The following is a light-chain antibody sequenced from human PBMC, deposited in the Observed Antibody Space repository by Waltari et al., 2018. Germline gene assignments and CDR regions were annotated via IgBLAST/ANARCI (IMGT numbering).Light chain of an antibody. CDR3: LQDYNFPYT. CDR2: GAS. J-gene: IGKJ2*01. Sequence: EIVMTQSPATLSVSPGERATLSCRASQSVSSNLAWYQQKPGQAPRLLIFGASSRATGIPGRFSGSGSGTEFTLTISSLQSEDFATYYCLQDYNFPYTFGQGTKLEIK. CDR1: QSVSSN. V-gene: IGKV3-15*01.